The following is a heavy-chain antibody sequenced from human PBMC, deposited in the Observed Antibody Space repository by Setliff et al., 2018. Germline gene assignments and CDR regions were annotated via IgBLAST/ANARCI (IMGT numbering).Heavy chain of an antibody. J-gene: IGHJ4*02. CDR2: INPSGGRT. CDR3: AREAGNYYESSAVGPY. V-gene: IGHV1-46*01. D-gene: IGHD3-22*01. CDR1: GYTFINYY. Sequence: ASVKVSCKASGYTFINYYMHWVRQAPGQGLELMGTINPSGGRTTYAQKFQGRVTMSRGTSTSTVYMELTSLRSEDTAVYYCAREAGNYYESSAVGPYWGQGTLVTVSS.